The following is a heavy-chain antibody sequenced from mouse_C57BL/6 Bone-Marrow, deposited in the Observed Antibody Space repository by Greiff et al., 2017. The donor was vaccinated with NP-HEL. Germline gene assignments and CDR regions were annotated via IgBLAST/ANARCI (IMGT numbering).Heavy chain of an antibody. J-gene: IGHJ4*01. CDR1: GFTFTDYY. Sequence: VQLKESGPVLVKPGPSVKISCKASGFTFTDYYMHWVKQSHGKSLEWIGLVYPYNGGTSYNQKFKGKATLTVDQSSSTAYLELNSLTSEDSAVYYCAREGSSTGTDYAMDYWGQGTSVTVSS. V-gene: IGHV1-36*01. CDR3: AREGSSTGTDYAMDY. D-gene: IGHD4-1*02. CDR2: VYPYNGGT.